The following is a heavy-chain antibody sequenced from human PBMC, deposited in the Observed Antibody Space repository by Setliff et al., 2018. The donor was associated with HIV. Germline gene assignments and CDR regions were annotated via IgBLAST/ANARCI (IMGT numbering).Heavy chain of an antibody. CDR2: ISFDASNK. Sequence: GGSLRLSCAASGFTFDNYAMHWVRQAPGKGLEWVAVISFDASNKRYADSLKGRFTISRDNAKNTLYLQMNSLRPEDTAVYFCASGGAYCSGTGCNMDWGQGTLVTVSS. CDR3: ASGGAYCSGTGCNMD. J-gene: IGHJ4*02. D-gene: IGHD2-2*02. CDR1: GFTFDNYA. V-gene: IGHV3-30*04.